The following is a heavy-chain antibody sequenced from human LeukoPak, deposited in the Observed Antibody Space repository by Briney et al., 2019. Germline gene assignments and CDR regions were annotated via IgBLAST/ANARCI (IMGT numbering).Heavy chain of an antibody. V-gene: IGHV1-46*01. Sequence: ASVTVSCKASGYTFTIYYMHWVRQAPGQGLEWMGIINPSGGATTYAQQFQDRVTMTKDTSTSTVYMELCSLRSEDTAVYYCARGRTLFDYWGQGTLVTVSS. CDR2: INPSGGAT. J-gene: IGHJ4*02. CDR3: ARGRTLFDY. CDR1: GYTFTIYY.